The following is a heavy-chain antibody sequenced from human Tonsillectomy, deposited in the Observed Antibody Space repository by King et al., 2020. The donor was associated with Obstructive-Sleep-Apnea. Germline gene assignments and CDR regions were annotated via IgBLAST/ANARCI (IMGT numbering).Heavy chain of an antibody. V-gene: IGHV4-34*01. CDR2: INHSGST. J-gene: IGHJ1*01. Sequence: VQLQQWGAGLLKPSETLSLTCAVYGGSFSGYYWSWIRQPPGKGLEWIGEINHSGSTNYNPSLKSRVTISVYTAKNQFSLKLSSVTAADTAVYYCARGSLYCSGGSCYSAPKYFQHWGQGTLVTVSS. CDR1: GGSFSGYY. D-gene: IGHD2-15*01. CDR3: ARGSLYCSGGSCYSAPKYFQH.